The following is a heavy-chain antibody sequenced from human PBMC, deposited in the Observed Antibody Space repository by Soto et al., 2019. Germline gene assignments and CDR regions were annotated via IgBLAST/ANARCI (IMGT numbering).Heavy chain of an antibody. Sequence: SETLSLTCTVSGGSVSSGSHNWSWLRQPPGKALEWIGHIYHTGRTNYNPSLKSRVTISIDTSKNQFSLKLTSVTAADTAVYYSARVAYYYESTCHLYFFDYSGQGTLVPVSS. J-gene: IGHJ4*02. V-gene: IGHV4-61*01. CDR1: GGSVSSGSHN. CDR3: ARVAYYYESTCHLYFFDY. D-gene: IGHD3-22*01. CDR2: IYHTGRT.